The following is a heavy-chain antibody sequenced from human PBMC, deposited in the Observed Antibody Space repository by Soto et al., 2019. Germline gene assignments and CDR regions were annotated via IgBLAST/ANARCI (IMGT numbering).Heavy chain of an antibody. D-gene: IGHD5-18*01. V-gene: IGHV5-51*01. CDR2: IYPGDSDT. J-gene: IGHJ6*02. CDR3: RRRGGVGGYSYGVQYYEYGMDV. Sequence: SGESLKISFKGSGYSFTSYLICWVRQMPVKGLEWMGIIYPGDSDTRYSPSFQAQVTISADKSISTAYLPWSSLKASDTAMYYCRRRGGVGGYSYGVQYYEYGMDVWCQGTTV. CDR1: GYSFTSYL.